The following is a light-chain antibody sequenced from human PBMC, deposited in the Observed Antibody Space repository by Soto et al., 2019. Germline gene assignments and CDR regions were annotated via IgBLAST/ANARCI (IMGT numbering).Light chain of an antibody. CDR1: QSVVTY. CDR2: GAS. Sequence: DIQMTQSPSSLSASVGDTVTVTCRASQSVVTYLNWYQQKPGKAPELLIYGASSLQSGVPSRFSGSGSRSDFTLTIKGLQPEDFATYYCQQSYRSPSTFDQGTKVDIK. J-gene: IGKJ2*01. V-gene: IGKV1-39*01. CDR3: QQSYRSPST.